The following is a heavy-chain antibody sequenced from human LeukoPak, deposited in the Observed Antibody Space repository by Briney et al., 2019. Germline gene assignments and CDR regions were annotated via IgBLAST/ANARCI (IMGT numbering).Heavy chain of an antibody. CDR3: AKDIDEGGGSSSWYYFDY. V-gene: IGHV3-9*01. CDR2: ISWNSGSI. D-gene: IGHD6-13*01. J-gene: IGHJ4*02. Sequence: GRSLRLSCAASGFTFDDYAMHWVRQAPGKGLEWVSGISWNSGSIGYADSVKGRFTISRDNAKNSLYLQMNSLRAEDTALYYCAKDIDEGGGSSSWYYFDYWGQGTLVTVSS. CDR1: GFTFDDYA.